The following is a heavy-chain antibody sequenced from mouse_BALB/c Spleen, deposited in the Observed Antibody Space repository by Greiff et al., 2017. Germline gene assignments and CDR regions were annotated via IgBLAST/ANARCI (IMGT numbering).Heavy chain of an antibody. J-gene: IGHJ2*01. V-gene: IGHV5-9-3*01. CDR1: GFAFSSYD. CDR2: ISSGGSYT. D-gene: IGHD2-14*01. CDR3: ARQGPYYRDFDY. Sequence: EVQVVESGGGLVKPGGSLKLSCAASGFAFSSYDMSWVRQTPEKRLEWVAYISSGGSYTYYPDSVKGRFTISRDNAKNTLYLQMSSLRSEDTAMYYCARQGPYYRDFDYWGQGTTLTVSS.